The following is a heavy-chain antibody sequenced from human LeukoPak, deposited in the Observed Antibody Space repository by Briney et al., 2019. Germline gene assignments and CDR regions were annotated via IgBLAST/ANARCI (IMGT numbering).Heavy chain of an antibody. V-gene: IGHV4-59*01. CDR2: THYSGT. D-gene: IGHD3-22*01. CDR1: GGSISSYY. CDR3: ARGISYYDSSGIDY. J-gene: IGHJ4*02. Sequence: SETLSLTCTVSGGSISSYYWSWIRQPPGKGLEWIGYTHYSGTNYNPSLKSRVTILADTSKNQFSLKLSSVTAADTAVYYCARGISYYDSSGIDYWGQGTLVTVSS.